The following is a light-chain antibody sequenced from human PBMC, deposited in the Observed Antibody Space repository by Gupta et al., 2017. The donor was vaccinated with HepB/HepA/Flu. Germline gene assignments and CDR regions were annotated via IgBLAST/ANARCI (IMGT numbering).Light chain of an antibody. CDR2: DTN. V-gene: IGLV1-44*01. Sequence: QSVVTQPPSASGPPGQRVTISCSGSNSNIGYNAVNWYQHVPGSAPKLLIYDTNHRPSGVPDRLSGYKSGTSASLAISGLQSEDEADYYCATWDASRNGAVFGGGTKLTVL. J-gene: IGLJ2*01. CDR3: ATWDASRNGAV. CDR1: NSNIGYNA.